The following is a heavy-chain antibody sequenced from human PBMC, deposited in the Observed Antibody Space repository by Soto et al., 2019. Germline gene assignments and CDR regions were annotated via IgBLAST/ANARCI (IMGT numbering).Heavy chain of an antibody. Sequence: EVQLVESGGDVVQPGGSLSLSCAASGFTFSGHWMHWVRQVPGKGREWVSRINTDGGSSAYADSVKGRFAISRDNAKNTLYLQMNGLRAEDTAVYYCAREAGYCSRTSCYRRAFDTWGQGTTVTVSS. J-gene: IGHJ3*02. CDR1: GFTFSGHW. CDR3: AREAGYCSRTSCYRRAFDT. D-gene: IGHD2-2*01. CDR2: INTDGGSS. V-gene: IGHV3-74*03.